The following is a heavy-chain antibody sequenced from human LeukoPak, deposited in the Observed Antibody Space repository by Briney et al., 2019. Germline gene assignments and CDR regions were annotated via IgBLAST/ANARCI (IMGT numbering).Heavy chain of an antibody. V-gene: IGHV3-9*01. D-gene: IGHD3-9*01. CDR1: GFTFDDYA. CDR2: ISWNSGSI. CDR3: ANDGGFDWLSHYGMDV. J-gene: IGHJ6*02. Sequence: GGSLRLSCAASGFTFDDYAIHWVRQAPGKGLEWVSGISWNSGSIGYADSVKGRFTISRDNAKNSLYLQMNSLRVEDTALYYCANDGGFDWLSHYGMDVWGQGTTVTVSS.